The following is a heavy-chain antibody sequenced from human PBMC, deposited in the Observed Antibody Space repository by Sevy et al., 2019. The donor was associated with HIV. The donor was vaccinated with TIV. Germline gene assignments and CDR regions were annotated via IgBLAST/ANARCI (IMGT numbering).Heavy chain of an antibody. CDR3: ARDLEIGNSWSLYYYYYGMDV. Sequence: GGSLRLSCAASGFTFSSYAMHWVRQAPGKGLEWVAVISYDGSNKYYADSVKGRFTISRDNSKNTLYLQMNSLRAEDTAMYYCARDLEIGNSWSLYYYYYGMDVWGQGTTVTVSS. CDR1: GFTFSSYA. CDR2: ISYDGSNK. J-gene: IGHJ6*02. D-gene: IGHD1-26*01. V-gene: IGHV3-30-3*01.